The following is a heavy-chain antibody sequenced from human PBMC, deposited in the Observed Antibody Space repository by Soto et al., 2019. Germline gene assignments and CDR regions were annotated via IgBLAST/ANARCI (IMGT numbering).Heavy chain of an antibody. Sequence: ASVKVSCKASGYIFVTYGISWVRQAPGPGLEWMGRVSPYKGNTNYAHNHQGRVTITTDTSTSTAYIELRSLKSDDTAVYYCGRDRHGSESYYTDHWDTGTQGTVSS. CDR2: VSPYKGNT. CDR3: GRDRHGSESYYTDH. D-gene: IGHD3-10*01. CDR1: GYIFVTYG. J-gene: IGHJ4*02. V-gene: IGHV1-18*01.